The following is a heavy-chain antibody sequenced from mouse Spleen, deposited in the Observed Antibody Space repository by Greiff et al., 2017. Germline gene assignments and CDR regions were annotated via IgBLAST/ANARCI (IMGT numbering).Heavy chain of an antibody. CDR2: IDPEDGDT. CDR1: GFNIKDYY. V-gene: IGHV14-1*01. CDR3: TTGVTTATEAY. J-gene: IGHJ3*01. Sequence: VQLQQSGAELVRPGASVKLSCTASGFNIKDYYMHWVKQRPEQGLEWIGRIDPEDGDTEYAPKFQGKATMTADTSSNTAYLQLSSLTSEDTAVYYCTTGVTTATEAYWGQGTLVTVSA. D-gene: IGHD1-2*01.